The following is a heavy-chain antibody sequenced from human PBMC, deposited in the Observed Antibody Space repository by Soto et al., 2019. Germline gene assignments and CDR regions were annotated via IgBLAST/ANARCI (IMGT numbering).Heavy chain of an antibody. Sequence: PGGSLRLSCAASGFTFSSYSMNWVRQAPGKGLEWVSSISSSSSYIYYADSVKGRFTISRDNAKNSLYLQMNSLRAEDTAVYYCARIGPDYGGNLDYWGQGTLVTVSS. D-gene: IGHD4-17*01. CDR2: ISSSSSYI. CDR3: ARIGPDYGGNLDY. CDR1: GFTFSSYS. J-gene: IGHJ4*02. V-gene: IGHV3-21*01.